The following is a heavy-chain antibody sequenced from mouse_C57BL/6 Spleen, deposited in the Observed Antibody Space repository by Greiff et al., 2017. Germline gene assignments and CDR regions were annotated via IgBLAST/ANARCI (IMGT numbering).Heavy chain of an antibody. J-gene: IGHJ4*01. Sequence: EVNLVESGGDLVKPGGSLKLSCAASGFTFSSYGMSWVRQTPDKRLEWVATISSGGSYTYYPDSVKGRFTISRDNAKNTLYMQMSSLKSEDTAMYYCARQIYYYGSSFYYAMDYWGQGTSVTVSS. CDR1: GFTFSSYG. CDR2: ISSGGSYT. D-gene: IGHD1-1*01. V-gene: IGHV5-6*01. CDR3: ARQIYYYGSSFYYAMDY.